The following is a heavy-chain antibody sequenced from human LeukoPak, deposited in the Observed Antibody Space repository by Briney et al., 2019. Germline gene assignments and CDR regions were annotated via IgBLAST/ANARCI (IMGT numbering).Heavy chain of an antibody. D-gene: IGHD6-13*01. CDR2: IYTSGST. CDR1: GGSISSYY. CDR3: ARGLIAAAGTTYYFDY. J-gene: IGHJ4*02. V-gene: IGHV4-4*07. Sequence: SETLSLTCTVSGGSISSYYWSWIREPAGKGLEWIGRIYTSGSTNYNPSLKSRVTMSVDTSKNQFSLKLSSVTAADTAVCYCARGLIAAAGTTYYFDYWGQGTLVTVSS.